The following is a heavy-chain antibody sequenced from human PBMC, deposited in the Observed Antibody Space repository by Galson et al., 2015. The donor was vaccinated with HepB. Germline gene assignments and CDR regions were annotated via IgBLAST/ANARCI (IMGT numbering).Heavy chain of an antibody. V-gene: IGHV3-23*01. CDR3: VKEGSWFGGDWFDP. CDR1: GFIFRHHA. J-gene: IGHJ5*02. Sequence: LRLSCAGSGFIFRHHAMAWIRQAPGKGLEWVSGINGRGSTRSYSDAVKGRFSIPRDNSKDTVFLQMDNLRAEDTAGYYFVKEGSWFGGDWFDPWGQGALVTVS. CDR2: INGRGSTR. D-gene: IGHD3-16*01.